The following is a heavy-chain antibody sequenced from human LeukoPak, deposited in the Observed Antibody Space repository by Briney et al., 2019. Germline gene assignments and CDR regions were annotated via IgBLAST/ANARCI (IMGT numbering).Heavy chain of an antibody. J-gene: IGHJ4*02. D-gene: IGHD1-26*01. V-gene: IGHV1-69*05. CDR1: GGTFSSYA. CDR2: IIPIFGTA. CDR3: AASLGAASFDY. Sequence: SVKVSCKXSGGTFSSYAISWVRQAPGQGLEWMGGIIPIFGTANYAQKFQGRVTITTDESTSTAYMELSSLRSEDTAVYYCAASLGAASFDYWGQGTLVTVSS.